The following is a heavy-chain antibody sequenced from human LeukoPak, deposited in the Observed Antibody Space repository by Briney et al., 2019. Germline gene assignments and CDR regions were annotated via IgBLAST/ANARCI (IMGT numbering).Heavy chain of an antibody. Sequence: PGRSLRLSCAASGFTFSSYGMHWVRQAPGKGLEWVAVISYDGSNKYYADSVKGRFTISRDNSKNTLYLQMNSLGAEDTAVYYCARDADYSNSDDYWGQGTLVTVSS. J-gene: IGHJ4*02. D-gene: IGHD4-11*01. CDR1: GFTFSSYG. CDR2: ISYDGSNK. V-gene: IGHV3-30*19. CDR3: ARDADYSNSDDY.